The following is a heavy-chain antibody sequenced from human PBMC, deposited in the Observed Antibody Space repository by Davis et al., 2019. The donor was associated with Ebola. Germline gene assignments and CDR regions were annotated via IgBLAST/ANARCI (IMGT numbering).Heavy chain of an antibody. CDR1: GGSFSGYY. J-gene: IGHJ6*02. CDR3: AREVPQNSSGYYGDYYYYYGMDV. Sequence: MPGGSLRLSCAVYGGSFSGYYWSWIRQPPGKGLEWIGEINHSGSTNYNPSLKSRVIISVDTSKNQFSLKLSSVTAADTAVYYCAREVPQNSSGYYGDYYYYYGMDVWGQGTTVTVSS. D-gene: IGHD3-22*01. V-gene: IGHV4-34*01. CDR2: INHSGST.